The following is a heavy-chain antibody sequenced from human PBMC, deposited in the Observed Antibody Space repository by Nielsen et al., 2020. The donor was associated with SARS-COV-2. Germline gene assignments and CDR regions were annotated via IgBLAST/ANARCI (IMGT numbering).Heavy chain of an antibody. Sequence: GGSLSLTCVVSGFTISTYGMSWGRQAPGKGLELVSAISSSTYYADSVKGRFTVYRDNSKNSLSLQMNSLRAEDTAVYYCARESVTGTDAFDIWGQGTVFTVSS. CDR3: ARESVTGTDAFDI. CDR1: GFTISTYG. J-gene: IGHJ3*02. D-gene: IGHD6-19*01. V-gene: IGHV3-23*01. CDR2: ISSST.